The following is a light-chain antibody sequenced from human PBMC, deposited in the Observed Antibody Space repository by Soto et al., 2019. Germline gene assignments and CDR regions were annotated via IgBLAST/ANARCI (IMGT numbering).Light chain of an antibody. CDR3: ATWADGLSSYV. CDR2: SND. CDR1: TSNIGCNT. J-gene: IGLJ1*01. Sequence: QSVLSQPPSASGTPGQRVTISCSGSTSNIGCNTLSWYQQLPQRAPKLLIFSNDQRPSGVPDRFSGSKSGTSASLAISGLQSEDEAEYFCATWADGLSSYVFGAGTKLTV. V-gene: IGLV1-44*01.